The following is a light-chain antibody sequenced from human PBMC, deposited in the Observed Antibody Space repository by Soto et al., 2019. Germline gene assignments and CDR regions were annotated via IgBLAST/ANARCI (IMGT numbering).Light chain of an antibody. CDR3: QHRSNWPWT. CDR2: DAS. J-gene: IGKJ1*01. Sequence: IVLTQSPVTLSLSPGERATLSCRASQSVSAYLAWIKQKAGQPPRLLIYDASERASGVPPRFSGSGSGPDFTLPITGLEPEDSAVYYCQHRSNWPWTFGQGTKVEV. CDR1: QSVSAY. V-gene: IGKV3-11*01.